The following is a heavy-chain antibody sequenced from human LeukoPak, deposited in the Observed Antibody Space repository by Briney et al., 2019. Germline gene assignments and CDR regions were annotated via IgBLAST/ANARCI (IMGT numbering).Heavy chain of an antibody. CDR2: IYYSGST. V-gene: IGHV4-59*12. CDR3: ARDGAENYDILTGYGLPGLFDP. J-gene: IGHJ5*02. Sequence: PSETLSLTCTVSGGSISSYYWSWIRQPPGKGLEWIGYIYYSGSTNYNPSLKSRVTMSVDTSKNQFSLKLSSVTAADTAVYYCARDGAENYDILTGYGLPGLFDPWGQGTLVTVSS. CDR1: GGSISSYY. D-gene: IGHD3-9*01.